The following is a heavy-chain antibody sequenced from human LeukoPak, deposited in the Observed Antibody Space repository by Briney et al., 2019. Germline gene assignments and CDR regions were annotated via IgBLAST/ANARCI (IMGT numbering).Heavy chain of an antibody. Sequence: SETLSLTCTVSGGSISSYYWSWIRQPAGKGLEWIGRIYTSGSTNYNPSLKSRVTMSVDTSKNQFSLKLSSVTAADTAVYYCARDRYYYDSSGYLNWGQGTLVTVSS. CDR2: IYTSGST. CDR3: ARDRYYYDSSGYLN. V-gene: IGHV4-4*07. CDR1: GGSISSYY. D-gene: IGHD3-22*01. J-gene: IGHJ4*02.